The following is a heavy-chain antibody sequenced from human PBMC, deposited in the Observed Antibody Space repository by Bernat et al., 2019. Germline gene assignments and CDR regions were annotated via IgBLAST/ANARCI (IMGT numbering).Heavy chain of an antibody. J-gene: IGHJ4*02. Sequence: EVQPVESGGGLAQPGGSLRLSCAASGFTFTSYVMTWARQAPGKGLEWVSAISENGFSTNYADSVKGRFTISRDNSKNTLYLQMNSLRAEDAALYYCSKGGHFDYWGQGTLVTVSS. CDR2: ISENGFST. CDR3: SKGGHFDY. D-gene: IGHD3/OR15-3a*01. V-gene: IGHV3-23*04. CDR1: GFTFTSYV.